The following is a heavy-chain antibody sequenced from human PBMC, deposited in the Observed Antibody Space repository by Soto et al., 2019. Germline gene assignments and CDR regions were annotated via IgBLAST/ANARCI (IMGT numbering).Heavy chain of an antibody. Sequence: PGGSLRLSCAASGFTFSSYGMHWVRQAPGKGLEWVAVISYDGSNKYYADSVKGRFTISRDNSKNTLYLQMNSLRAEDTAVYYCAKSPTGTRRGGGVVGYYYYYMDVWGKGTTVTVSS. J-gene: IGHJ6*03. CDR2: ISYDGSNK. CDR1: GFTFSSYG. V-gene: IGHV3-30*18. CDR3: AKSPTGTRRGGGVVGYYYYYMDV. D-gene: IGHD1-7*01.